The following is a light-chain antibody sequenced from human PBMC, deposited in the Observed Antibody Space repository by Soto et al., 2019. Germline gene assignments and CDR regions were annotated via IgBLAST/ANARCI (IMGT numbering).Light chain of an antibody. CDR2: YDD. J-gene: IGLJ2*01. V-gene: IGLV1-36*01. CDR3: ASWDDILSTPV. Sequence: QSALTQPPSVSEAPRQRVTISCSGSASNLGNNAVAWYQQLPGKAPKLLIFYDDLKASGVSDRFSGSKSGTSASLAISGLQSEDEAHYYCASWDDILSTPVFGGGTQLTVL. CDR1: ASNLGNNA.